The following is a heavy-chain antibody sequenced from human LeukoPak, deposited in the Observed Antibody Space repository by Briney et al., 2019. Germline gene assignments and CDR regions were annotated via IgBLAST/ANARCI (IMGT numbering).Heavy chain of an antibody. J-gene: IGHJ6*03. Sequence: PSETLSLTCAVYGGSFSGYYWSWIRQPPGKGLEWIGEINHSGSTNYNPSLKSRVTISVDTSKNQFSLKLSSVTAADTAVYYCARWGPRAKYQLLYESAAPLARGAYYYYMDVWGKGTTVTVSS. CDR3: ARWGPRAKYQLLYESAAPLARGAYYYYMDV. CDR1: GGSFSGYY. D-gene: IGHD2-2*02. V-gene: IGHV4-34*01. CDR2: INHSGST.